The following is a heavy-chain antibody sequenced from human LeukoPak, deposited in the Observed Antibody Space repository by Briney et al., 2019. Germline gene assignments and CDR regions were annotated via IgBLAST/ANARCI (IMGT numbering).Heavy chain of an antibody. CDR3: ARSRQGGSAFDI. J-gene: IGHJ3*02. CDR1: GFTFSSYS. CDR2: ISSSSSYI. Sequence: GGSLRLSCAASGFTFSSYSMNWVRQAPGKGLEWVSSISSSSSYIYYADSVKGRFTISRDNAKNSLYLQMNSLRAEDTAVYYCARSRQGGSAFDIWGQGTMVTVSS. V-gene: IGHV3-21*01. D-gene: IGHD2-15*01.